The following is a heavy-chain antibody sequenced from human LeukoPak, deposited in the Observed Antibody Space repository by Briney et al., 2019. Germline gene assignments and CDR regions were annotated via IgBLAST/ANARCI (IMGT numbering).Heavy chain of an antibody. CDR2: IYHSGST. V-gene: IGHV4-4*02. D-gene: IGHD4-17*01. J-gene: IGHJ4*02. CDR1: GGSISSSNW. CDR3: ARAGYGDYEGPPDY. Sequence: SGPLSLPCPFPGGSISSSNWWGWVRQPPGKGLEWIGEIYHSGSTNYNPSLKSRVTISVDKSKNQFSLKLSSVTAADTAVYYCARAGYGDYEGPPDYWGQGTLVTVSS.